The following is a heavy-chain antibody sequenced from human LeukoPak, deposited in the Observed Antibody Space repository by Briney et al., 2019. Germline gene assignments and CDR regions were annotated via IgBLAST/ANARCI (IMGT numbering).Heavy chain of an antibody. CDR1: GFTFSSYG. J-gene: IGHJ4*02. CDR3: AKGFPYCTNGVCPYYFDY. CDR2: IWYDGSNK. Sequence: GGSLRLSCAASGFTFSSYGMHWVRQAPGKGLEWVAVIWYDGSNKYYAGSVKGRFTISRDNSKNTLYLQMNSLRAEDTAVYYCAKGFPYCTNGVCPYYFDYWGQGTLVTVSS. D-gene: IGHD2-8*01. V-gene: IGHV3-33*06.